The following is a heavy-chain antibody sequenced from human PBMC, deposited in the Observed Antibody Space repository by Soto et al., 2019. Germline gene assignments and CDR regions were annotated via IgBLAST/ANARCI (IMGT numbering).Heavy chain of an antibody. Sequence: TLSLTCVISGDSVSSNSAAWNWIRQSPSRGLEWLGRTYYRSKWYDDYAVSVKSRITINPDTSKNQFSLQLNSVTPEDTAVYYCARSLAAAGTYNWFDSWGQGTLVTVS. CDR1: GDSVSSNSAA. V-gene: IGHV6-1*01. CDR2: TYYRSKWYD. CDR3: ARSLAAAGTYNWFDS. D-gene: IGHD6-13*01. J-gene: IGHJ5*01.